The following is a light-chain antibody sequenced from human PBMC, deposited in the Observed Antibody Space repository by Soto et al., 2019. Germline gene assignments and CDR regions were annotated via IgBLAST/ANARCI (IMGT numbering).Light chain of an antibody. CDR2: AAS. J-gene: IGKJ1*01. CDR1: QGLSTY. V-gene: IGKV1-39*01. CDR3: QHSTTWT. Sequence: DIQMTKSPSSLSASVGDRVTITCRARQGLSTYLNWYQQKPGKAPKLLIYAASSLQSGVPSRFSGSGSETDFTLTSSRLQPEAVTIYSWQHSTTWTFGEGTKVQIK.